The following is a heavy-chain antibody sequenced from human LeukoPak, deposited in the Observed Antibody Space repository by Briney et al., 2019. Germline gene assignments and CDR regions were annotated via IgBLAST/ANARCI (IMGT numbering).Heavy chain of an antibody. CDR2: IYYSGST. V-gene: IGHV4-39*07. CDR3: ARVGPDGATLFDH. CDR1: GGSISSSSYY. Sequence: SETLSLTCTVSGGSISSSSYYWGWIRQPPGKGLEWIGRIYYSGSTHYNPSLESRVTLSLDMSKNQFSLKLTSVTAADTAVYYCARVGPDGATLFDHWGQGALVTVSS. J-gene: IGHJ4*02. D-gene: IGHD1-26*01.